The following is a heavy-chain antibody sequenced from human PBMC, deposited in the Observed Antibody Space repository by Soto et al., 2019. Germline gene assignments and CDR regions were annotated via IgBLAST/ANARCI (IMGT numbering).Heavy chain of an antibody. J-gene: IGHJ4*02. Sequence: QVQLVQSGAEVKKPGASVKVSCKASGYTFSNYLLHWVRQAPGQRLEWMGWINAGNGNTKYSQKFQGRVTLTRDTSASTAYMELSGLRSEETAVYYWASASYGSGNFYWGQGTLVTVSS. CDR1: GYTFSNYL. CDR3: ASASYGSGNFY. CDR2: INAGNGNT. V-gene: IGHV1-3*01. D-gene: IGHD3-10*01.